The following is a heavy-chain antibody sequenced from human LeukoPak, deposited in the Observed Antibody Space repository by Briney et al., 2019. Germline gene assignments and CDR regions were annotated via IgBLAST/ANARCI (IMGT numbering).Heavy chain of an antibody. V-gene: IGHV3-11*01. Sequence: GGSLRLSCAASGFTFSDYYMSWIRQAPGEGLEWVSYISSSGSTIYYADSVKGRFTISRDNAKTSLYLQMNSLRAEDTAVYYCASSSSGWSPYYYYGMDVWGQGTTVTVSS. D-gene: IGHD6-19*01. CDR2: ISSSGSTI. CDR3: ASSSSGWSPYYYYGMDV. J-gene: IGHJ6*02. CDR1: GFTFSDYY.